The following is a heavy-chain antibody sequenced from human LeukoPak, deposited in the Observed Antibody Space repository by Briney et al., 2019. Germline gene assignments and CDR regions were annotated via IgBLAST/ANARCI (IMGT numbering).Heavy chain of an antibody. CDR1: GFTFSSYS. D-gene: IGHD2-2*01. CDR3: ARGAGYCSSTSCYQDDAFDI. J-gene: IGHJ3*02. CDR2: ISSSSSYI. V-gene: IGHV3-21*01. Sequence: GGSLRLSCAASGFTFSSYSMNWVRQAPGKGLEWVSSISSSSSYIYYADSVKGRFTISRDNAKNSLHLQMNSLRAEDTAVYYCARGAGYCSSTSCYQDDAFDIWGQGTMVTVSS.